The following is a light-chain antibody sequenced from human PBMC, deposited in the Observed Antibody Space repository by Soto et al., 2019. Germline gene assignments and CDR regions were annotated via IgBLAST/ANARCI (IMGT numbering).Light chain of an antibody. Sequence: DIQMTQSPSTLSSSVGDRVTITCRASQSISSWLAWYQQKPGKAPKLLIYDASSLESGVPSRFSGSGSGTEFTLTISRLQPDDFATYYCQQYGSSPPWTFGQGTKVDI. CDR1: QSISSW. CDR3: QQYGSSPPWT. V-gene: IGKV1-5*01. J-gene: IGKJ1*01. CDR2: DAS.